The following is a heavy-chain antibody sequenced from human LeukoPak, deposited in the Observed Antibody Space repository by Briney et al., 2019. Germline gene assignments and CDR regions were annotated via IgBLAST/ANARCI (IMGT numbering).Heavy chain of an antibody. J-gene: IGHJ6*02. V-gene: IGHV1-46*01. CDR1: GYTFTSYY. Sequence: PRASVKVSCKASGYTFTSYYMHWVRRAPGQGLEWMGIINPSGGSTSYAQKFQGRVTMTRDTSTSTVYMELSSLRSEDTAVYYCAREDRGRNGMDVWGQGTTVTVSS. CDR3: AREDRGRNGMDV. CDR2: INPSGGST.